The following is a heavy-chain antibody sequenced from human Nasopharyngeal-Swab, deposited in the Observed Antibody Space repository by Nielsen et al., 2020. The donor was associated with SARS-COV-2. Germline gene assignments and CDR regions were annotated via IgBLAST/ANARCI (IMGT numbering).Heavy chain of an antibody. V-gene: IGHV4-39*07. CDR1: GGSISSGSYY. CDR3: VGSSWYGDYYYYYGMDV. Sequence: GSLRLSCTVSGGSISSGSYYWGWIRQPPGKGLEWIGSIYYSGSTYYNPSLKSRVTISVDTSKNQFSLKLSSVTAADTAVYYCVGSSWYGDYYYYYGMDVWGQGTTVTVSS. J-gene: IGHJ6*02. CDR2: IYYSGST. D-gene: IGHD6-13*01.